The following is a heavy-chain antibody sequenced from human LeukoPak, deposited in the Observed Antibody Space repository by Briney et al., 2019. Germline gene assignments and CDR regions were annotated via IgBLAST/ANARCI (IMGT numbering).Heavy chain of an antibody. CDR2: IKSKTAGGTT. J-gene: IGHJ5*02. Sequence: GGSLRHFCAASGFTFFVVWKTWVRQAPGKGLEWVGRIKSKTAGGTTDYAAPVKGRFTISRDDSKNTLFLQMNSLKPEDTAVYFCTTGRVISYCCGECYWFDPRGQGTLVTVSS. CDR3: TTGRVISYCCGECYWFDP. V-gene: IGHV3-15*01. D-gene: IGHD2-21*01. CDR1: GFTFFVVW.